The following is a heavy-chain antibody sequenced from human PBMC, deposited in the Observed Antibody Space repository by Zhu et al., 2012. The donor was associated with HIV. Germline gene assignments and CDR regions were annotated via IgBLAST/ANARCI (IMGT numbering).Heavy chain of an antibody. V-gene: IGHV4-38-2*01. CDR1: GYSISSGYY. CDR3: ARLGPPPLGFDP. J-gene: IGHJ5*02. Sequence: QVQLQESGPGLVKPSETLSLTCAVSGYSISSGYYWGWIRQPPGKGLEWIGSIYHSGSTYYSPSLKSRVTISVDTSKNQFSLKLSSVTTADTAVYYCARLGPPPLGFDPWGQGTLVTVSS. CDR2: IYHSGST.